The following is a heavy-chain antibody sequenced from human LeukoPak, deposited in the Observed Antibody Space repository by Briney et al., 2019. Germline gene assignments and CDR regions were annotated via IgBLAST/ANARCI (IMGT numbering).Heavy chain of an antibody. CDR2: ISASGGGT. CDR3: AKWDENFYYMDV. CDR1: SSTFNRYS. Sequence: GGSLRLSCAASSSTFNRYSMSWVRQAPGKGLQWVSSISASGGGTHYASSVRGRFSISRDNSKDTVFLQINGLRAEDTAIYYCAKWDENFYYMDVWGQGTTVTVSS. V-gene: IGHV3-23*01. J-gene: IGHJ6*03. D-gene: IGHD1-26*01.